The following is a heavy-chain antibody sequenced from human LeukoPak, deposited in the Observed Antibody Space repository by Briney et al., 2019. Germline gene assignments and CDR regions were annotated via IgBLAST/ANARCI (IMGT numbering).Heavy chain of an antibody. Sequence: GGSLRLSCAASGFSFRNYWMGWVRQAPGKGLEWVANTKPDGSAEYYADSVRGRFSTSRDNANNLPYLQMNSLRAEDTAVYYCARDGGLHTNFDYWGQGTLVTVSS. CDR1: GFSFRNYW. D-gene: IGHD2-15*01. V-gene: IGHV3-7*01. CDR3: ARDGGLHTNFDY. CDR2: TKPDGSAE. J-gene: IGHJ4*02.